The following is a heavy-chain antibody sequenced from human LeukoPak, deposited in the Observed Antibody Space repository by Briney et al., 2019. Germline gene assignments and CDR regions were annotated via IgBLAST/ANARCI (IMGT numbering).Heavy chain of an antibody. J-gene: IGHJ4*02. D-gene: IGHD6-13*01. CDR1: GCTFTGYY. CDR2: INPNSGGT. Sequence: GASVKVSCKASGCTFTGYYMHWVRQAPGQGLEWMGRINPNSGGTNYAQKFQGRVTMTRDTSISTAYMELSRLRSDDTAVYYCARVKEIAAALDYWGQGTLVTVSS. CDR3: ARVKEIAAALDY. V-gene: IGHV1-2*06.